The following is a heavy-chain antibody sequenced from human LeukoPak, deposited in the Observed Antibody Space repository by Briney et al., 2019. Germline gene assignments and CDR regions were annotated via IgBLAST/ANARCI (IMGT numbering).Heavy chain of an antibody. CDR3: ARGSSSSWYGTR. J-gene: IGHJ4*02. V-gene: IGHV4-4*02. D-gene: IGHD6-13*01. Sequence: SETLSLTGAVSGVSISSSNWWSWVRQPPGKGLEWIGEIYHSGSTNYNPSLKSRVTISVDKSKNQFSLKLSSVTAADTAVYYCARGSSSSWYGTRWGQGTLVTVSS. CDR2: IYHSGST. CDR1: GVSISSSNW.